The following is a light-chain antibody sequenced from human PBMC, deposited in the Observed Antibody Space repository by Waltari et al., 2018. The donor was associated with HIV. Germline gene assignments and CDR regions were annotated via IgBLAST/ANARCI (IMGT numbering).Light chain of an antibody. J-gene: IGLJ1*01. Sequence: QYALPTPASVSGSLGHSIPISSPGTRRTVGVYTYVSCYQQHPGKAPKLMIYEVSNRPSGVSNRFSGSKSGNTASLTISGLQAEDEADYYCSSYTSSSILVVFGTGTKVTVL. CDR1: RRTVGVYTY. CDR3: SSYTSSSILVV. V-gene: IGLV2-14*01. CDR2: EVS.